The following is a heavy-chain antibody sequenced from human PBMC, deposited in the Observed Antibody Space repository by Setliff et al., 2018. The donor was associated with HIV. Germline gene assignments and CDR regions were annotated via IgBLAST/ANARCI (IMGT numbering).Heavy chain of an antibody. V-gene: IGHV4-4*07. CDR1: GGSISSYY. J-gene: IGHJ6*02. CDR3: ARIFGDQGYYYGMDV. D-gene: IGHD3-3*01. Sequence: SETLSLTCTVSGGSISSYYWSWIRQPAGKGLEWIGRIYTSGNTNYNPSLKSRVTMSVDTSKNQFSLNLSSVTAADTAVYYCARIFGDQGYYYGMDVWGQGTTVTVSS. CDR2: IYTSGNT.